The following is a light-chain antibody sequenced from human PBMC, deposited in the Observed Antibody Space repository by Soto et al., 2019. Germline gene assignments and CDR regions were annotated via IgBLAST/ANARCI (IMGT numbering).Light chain of an antibody. V-gene: IGKV3-20*01. CDR3: QQYGSSPRT. Sequence: IMLTQSVVTLSLSPGESAALSWLAGQSVNSNFLAWYQQKPGQAPRLLIYDASSRATGIPDRFSGSGSGTDFTLTISRLEPEDFAVYFCQQYGSSPRTFGQGTKVDI. CDR2: DAS. J-gene: IGKJ1*01. CDR1: QSVNSNF.